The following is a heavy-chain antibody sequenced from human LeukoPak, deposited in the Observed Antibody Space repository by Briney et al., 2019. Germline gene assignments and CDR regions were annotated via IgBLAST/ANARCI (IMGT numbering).Heavy chain of an antibody. D-gene: IGHD4-11*01. CDR2: TYYMAKWYT. V-gene: IGHV6-1*01. CDR1: GDSVSSNSV. CDR3: ARGYNDYTPSFDY. J-gene: IGHJ4*02. Sequence: SQTLSFTCAISGDSVSSNSVWNWIRQSPSRGLEWLGRTYYMAKWYTEYTISVKSRITINQDTSKHLFSLQLNFVTPEDTAVYYCARGYNDYTPSFDYWGQGILVTVSS.